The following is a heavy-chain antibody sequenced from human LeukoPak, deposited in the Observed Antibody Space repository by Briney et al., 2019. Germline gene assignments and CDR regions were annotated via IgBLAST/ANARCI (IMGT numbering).Heavy chain of an antibody. CDR1: GFTFDEYG. D-gene: IGHD1-26*01. V-gene: IGHV3-7*01. Sequence: GGSLRLSCAASGFTFDEYGMSWVRQVPGKGLEWVANIKQDGSEKYYVDSVKGRFTISRDNAKNSLYLQMNSLRAEDTAVYYCARDQTKWEPLRRRDYYYMDVWGKGTTATVSS. CDR3: ARDQTKWEPLRRRDYYYMDV. CDR2: IKQDGSEK. J-gene: IGHJ6*03.